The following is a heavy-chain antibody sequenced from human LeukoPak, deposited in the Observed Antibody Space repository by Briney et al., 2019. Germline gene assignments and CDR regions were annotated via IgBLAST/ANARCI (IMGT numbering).Heavy chain of an antibody. CDR2: ISSSSTYI. D-gene: IGHD2-2*01. CDR3: TRDPGRCTSTSCYPDY. V-gene: IGHV3-21*01. J-gene: IGHJ4*02. Sequence: GESLRLSCTASGFAFSSYSMNWVRQAPGKGLEWVSSISSSSTYIYYADSVKGRFTISRDNAKNSIYLQMSSLRADDTAVYYCTRDPGRCTSTSCYPDYWGQGTLVTVSS. CDR1: GFAFSSYS.